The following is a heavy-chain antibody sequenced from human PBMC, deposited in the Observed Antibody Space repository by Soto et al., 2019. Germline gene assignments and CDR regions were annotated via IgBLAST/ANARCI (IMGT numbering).Heavy chain of an antibody. V-gene: IGHV4-59*01. D-gene: IGHD2-15*01. Sequence: SETLSLTCTVSGGSISSYYWSWIRQPPGKGPEWIGYIYYSGSTNYNPSLKSRVTISVDTSKNQFSLKLSSVTAADTAVYYCARQLGYCSGGSCYVYFDDWGQGTLVTVSS. J-gene: IGHJ4*02. CDR3: ARQLGYCSGGSCYVYFDD. CDR2: IYYSGST. CDR1: GGSISSYY.